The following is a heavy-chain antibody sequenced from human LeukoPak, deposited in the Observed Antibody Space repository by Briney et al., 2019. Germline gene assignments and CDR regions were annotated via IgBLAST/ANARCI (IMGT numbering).Heavy chain of an antibody. CDR3: ARFGLGKHIEVAGIPFDI. J-gene: IGHJ3*02. CDR1: GYSFTSNV. D-gene: IGHD6-19*01. V-gene: IGHV1-18*01. CDR2: ISAYNGNT. Sequence: GASVKVSCKASGYSFTSNVISWVRQAPGQGLEWMGWISAYNGNTNYAQKLQGRVTMTTDTSTSTAYMELRSLRSDDTAVYYCARFGLGKHIEVAGIPFDIWGQGTMVTASS.